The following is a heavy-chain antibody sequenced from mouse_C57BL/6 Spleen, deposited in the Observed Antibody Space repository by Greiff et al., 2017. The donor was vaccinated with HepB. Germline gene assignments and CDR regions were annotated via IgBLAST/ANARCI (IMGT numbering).Heavy chain of an antibody. D-gene: IGHD1-1*01. V-gene: IGHV1-69*01. J-gene: IGHJ2*01. CDR3: AYGSSAVDY. CDR1: GYTFTSYW. CDR2: IDPSDSYT. Sequence: QVQLQQSGAELVMPGASVKLSCKASGYTFTSYWMHWVKQRPGQGLEWIGEIDPSDSYTNYNQKFKGKSTLTVDKSSSTAYMQLSSLTSEDSAVYYCAYGSSAVDYWGQGTTLTVSS.